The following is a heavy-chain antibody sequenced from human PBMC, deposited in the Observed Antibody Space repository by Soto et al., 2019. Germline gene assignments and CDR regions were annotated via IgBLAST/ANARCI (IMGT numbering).Heavy chain of an antibody. J-gene: IGHJ6*02. CDR3: TTPFPPYYDFWSGYSRPSRGIPESAASNFAYYYYGMDV. Sequence: GGSLRLSCAASGFTFSNAWMNWVRQAPGKGLEWVGRIKSKTDGGTTDYAAPVKGRFTISRDDSKNTLYLQMNSLKTEDTAVYYGTTPFPPYYDFWSGYSRPSRGIPESAASNFAYYYYGMDVWGQGTSDTGSS. CDR1: GFTFSNAW. D-gene: IGHD3-3*01. V-gene: IGHV3-15*07. CDR2: IKSKTDGGTT.